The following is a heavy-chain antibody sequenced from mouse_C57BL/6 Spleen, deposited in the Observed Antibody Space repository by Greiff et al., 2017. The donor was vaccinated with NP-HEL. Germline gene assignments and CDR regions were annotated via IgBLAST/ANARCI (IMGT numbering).Heavy chain of an antibody. V-gene: IGHV1-74*01. Sequence: VQLQQPGAELVKPGASVKVSCKASGYTFTSYWMHWVKQRPGQGLEWIGRIHPSDSDTNYNQKFKGKATLTVDKSSSTAYMPLSSLTSEDSAVYYCAIHYGSSQFDYWGQGTTLTVSS. CDR1: GYTFTSYW. CDR3: AIHYGSSQFDY. CDR2: IHPSDSDT. D-gene: IGHD1-1*01. J-gene: IGHJ2*01.